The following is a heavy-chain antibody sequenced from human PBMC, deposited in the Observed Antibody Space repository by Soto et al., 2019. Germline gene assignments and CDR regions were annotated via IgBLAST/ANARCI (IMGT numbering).Heavy chain of an antibody. J-gene: IGHJ6*02. D-gene: IGHD3-10*01. V-gene: IGHV1-69*12. Sequence: QVQLVQSGAEVKKPGSSVRVSCKTSGGTFSNYAFNWVRQAPGQGLECVGGIIPFFGTANYTQKFQGRVTITADESTATVYMELRTLTSEDTAIYYCANERSYGGPYFYYGMTIWGQGTPVIVSS. CDR2: IIPFFGTA. CDR1: GGTFSNYA. CDR3: ANERSYGGPYFYYGMTI.